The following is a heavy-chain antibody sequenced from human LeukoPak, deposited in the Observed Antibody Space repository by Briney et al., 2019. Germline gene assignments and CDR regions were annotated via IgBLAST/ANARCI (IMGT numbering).Heavy chain of an antibody. J-gene: IGHJ4*02. Sequence: GGSLRLSCAASGFTFSNYAIAWVRQAPGKGLEWVSTIGDSGGGTYYADSVKGRFSISRDDSENTLYLQMNSLRAEDTAVYYCAKDTSSWNFFDYWGQGALVTVSS. CDR2: IGDSGGGT. D-gene: IGHD6-13*01. CDR1: GFTFSNYA. V-gene: IGHV3-23*01. CDR3: AKDTSSWNFFDY.